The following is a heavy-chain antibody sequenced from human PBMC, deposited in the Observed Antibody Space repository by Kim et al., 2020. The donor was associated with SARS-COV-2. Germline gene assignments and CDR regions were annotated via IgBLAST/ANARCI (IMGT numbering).Heavy chain of an antibody. Sequence: LKNRVTISVDTSKNQFSLKLGSVTAADTAVYYCARVGYGGNSGWYYFDYWGQGTLVTVSS. D-gene: IGHD2-21*02. J-gene: IGHJ4*02. CDR3: ARVGYGGNSGWYYFDY. V-gene: IGHV4-30-2*04.